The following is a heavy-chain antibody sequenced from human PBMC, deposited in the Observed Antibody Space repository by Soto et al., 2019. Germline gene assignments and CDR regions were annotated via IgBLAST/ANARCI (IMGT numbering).Heavy chain of an antibody. V-gene: IGHV1-2*02. Sequence: ASVKVSCKASGYTFTGYYMHWVRQAPGQGLEWMGWINPNSGGTNYAQKFQGRVTMTRDTSISTAYMELSRLRSDDTAVYYCARGSGYGAYYYYRMDVWGQGTTVTVSS. CDR1: GYTFTGYY. CDR3: ARGSGYGAYYYYRMDV. CDR2: INPNSGGT. J-gene: IGHJ6*02. D-gene: IGHD5-12*01.